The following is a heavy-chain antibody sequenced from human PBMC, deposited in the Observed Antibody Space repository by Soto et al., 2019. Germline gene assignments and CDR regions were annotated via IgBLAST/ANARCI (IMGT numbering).Heavy chain of an antibody. CDR1: GYTFTGYY. V-gene: IGHV1-2*02. Sequence: ASVKVSCKASGYTFTGYYMHWVRQAPGQGLEWMGWINPNSGGTNYAQKFQGRVTMTRDTSISTAYMELSRLRSDDTAAYYCARGETGITGTTVYWGQGTLVTVSS. CDR3: ARGETGITGTTVY. J-gene: IGHJ4*02. D-gene: IGHD1-7*01. CDR2: INPNSGGT.